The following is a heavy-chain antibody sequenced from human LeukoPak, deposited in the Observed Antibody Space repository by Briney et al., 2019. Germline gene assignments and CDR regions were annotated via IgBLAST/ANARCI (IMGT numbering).Heavy chain of an antibody. CDR1: GGSFSVHY. CDR2: INHYETT. V-gene: IGHV4-34*01. CDR3: ARGRDYDSIPGYYYYYMDV. J-gene: IGHJ6*03. D-gene: IGHD3-22*01. Sequence: PSETLSLTCAVYGGSFSVHYWTWIRQPPGKGLEWIGGINHYETTNYNPSLKSRVTISVDTSKNQFSLKLTSVTAADTAVYYCARGRDYDSIPGYYYYYMDVWGKGTTVTVSS.